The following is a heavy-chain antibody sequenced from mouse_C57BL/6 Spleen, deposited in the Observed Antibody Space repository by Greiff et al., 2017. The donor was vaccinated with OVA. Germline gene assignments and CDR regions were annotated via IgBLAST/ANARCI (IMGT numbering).Heavy chain of an antibody. V-gene: IGHV1-53*01. CDR1: GYTFTSYW. D-gene: IGHD1-1*01. CDR3: AMSITTVAASVFDAMDY. Sequence: QVQLQQPGTELVKPGASVKLSCKASGYTFTSYWMHWVKQRPGQGLEWIGNINPSNGGTNYNEKFKSKATLTVDKSSSTAYMQLSSLTSEDSAVYYCAMSITTVAASVFDAMDYWGQGTSVTVSS. J-gene: IGHJ4*01. CDR2: INPSNGGT.